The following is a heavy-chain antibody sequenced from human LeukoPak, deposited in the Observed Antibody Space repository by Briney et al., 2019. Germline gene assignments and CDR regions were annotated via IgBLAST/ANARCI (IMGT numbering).Heavy chain of an antibody. CDR3: ANREPAPDY. Sequence: GGSLRPSCAASGFTFSSYGMHWVRQAPGKGLEWVAFLSFDGSKKYYADSVKGRFTISRDNSKNMVYLQMNSLRPEDTALYYCANREPAPDYWGQGALVTVSS. CDR2: LSFDGSKK. J-gene: IGHJ4*02. CDR1: GFTFSSYG. D-gene: IGHD1-14*01. V-gene: IGHV3-30*18.